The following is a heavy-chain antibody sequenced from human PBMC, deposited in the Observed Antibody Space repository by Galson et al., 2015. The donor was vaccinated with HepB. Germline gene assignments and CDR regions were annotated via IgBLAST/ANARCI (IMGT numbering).Heavy chain of an antibody. CDR1: GFTVSSNY. D-gene: IGHD6-19*01. V-gene: IGHV3-66*01. Sequence: SLRLSCAASGFTVSSNYMSWVRQAPGKGLEWVSVIYSGGSTYYADSVKGRFTISRDNSKNTLYLQMNSLRAEDTAVYYCARAILSLRIAVAGPVYGMDVWGQGTTVTASS. J-gene: IGHJ6*02. CDR2: IYSGGST. CDR3: ARAILSLRIAVAGPVYGMDV.